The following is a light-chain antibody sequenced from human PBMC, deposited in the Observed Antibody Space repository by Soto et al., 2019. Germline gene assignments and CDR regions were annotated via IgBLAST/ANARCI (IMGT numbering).Light chain of an antibody. V-gene: IGLV1-51*01. CDR1: SSNLGNNY. J-gene: IGLJ2*01. Sequence: HSVLTQPPSVSAAPGQKVTISCSGSSSNLGNNYVSWYQHLPGTAPKLLIYDNNERPSGIPERFSGSKSGTSATLGITGLQTGDEADYYCGTWDTSLSAVVFGGGTKLTVL. CDR3: GTWDTSLSAVV. CDR2: DNN.